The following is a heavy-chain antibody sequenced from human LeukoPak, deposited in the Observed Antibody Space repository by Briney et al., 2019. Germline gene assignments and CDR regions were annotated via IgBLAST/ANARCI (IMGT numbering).Heavy chain of an antibody. J-gene: IGHJ6*03. CDR1: GFTFSNYN. Sequence: GGSLRLSCAAPGFTFSNYNMNWVRQAPGKGLEWVSYISSSGAVIYYAESIKGRFTVSRDNAKKSLYLQLTGLRVEDTAVYYCAKSKNYYYYYMDVWGKGTTVTISS. V-gene: IGHV3-48*01. CDR3: AKSKNYYYYYMDV. CDR2: ISSSGAVI.